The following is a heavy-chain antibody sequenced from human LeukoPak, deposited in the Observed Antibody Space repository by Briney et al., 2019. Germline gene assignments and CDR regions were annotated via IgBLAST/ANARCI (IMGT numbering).Heavy chain of an antibody. CDR2: ISWDSGSI. CDR1: GFTFDDYA. J-gene: IGHJ2*01. CDR3: AKGARGSSSWYFDF. V-gene: IGHV3-9*01. Sequence: GGSLRLSCAPSGFTFDDYAMHWVRQAPGTGLAWVSGISWDSGSIGYADSVKGRFTISRDNAKNSLDLQMNSLSTDDTALYYCAKGARGSSSWYFDFWGRGSLVTVSS.